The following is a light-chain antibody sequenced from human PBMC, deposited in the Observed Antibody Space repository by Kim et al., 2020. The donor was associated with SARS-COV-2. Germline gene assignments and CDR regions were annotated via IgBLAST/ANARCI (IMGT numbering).Light chain of an antibody. CDR1: QSVSSSY. CDR2: DAS. CDR3: QQYDSSPYT. J-gene: IGKJ2*01. V-gene: IGKV3-20*01. Sequence: EIVLTQSPGTLSLSPGERATLSCRASQSVSSSYLAWYQQKPAQAPRLLIYDASTRATGIPDRFSGSGSGTDFTLTISRLEPEDFAVYYCQQYDSSPYTFGQGTKLEIK.